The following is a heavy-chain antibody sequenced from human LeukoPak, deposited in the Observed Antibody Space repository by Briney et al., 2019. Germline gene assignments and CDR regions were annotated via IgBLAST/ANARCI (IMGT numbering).Heavy chain of an antibody. J-gene: IGHJ4*02. V-gene: IGHV1-46*01. CDR3: ASVPGYSSGWYVD. CDR2: INPSGGSA. CDR1: GYTIINYY. Sequence: ASVKVSCKASGYTIINYYMHWVRQAPGQGLEWMGTINPSGGSASYAQKFQGRVTMTRDTSTTTVYMEVSSLRSEDTAVYYCASVPGYSSGWYVDWGQGTLVTVSS. D-gene: IGHD6-19*01.